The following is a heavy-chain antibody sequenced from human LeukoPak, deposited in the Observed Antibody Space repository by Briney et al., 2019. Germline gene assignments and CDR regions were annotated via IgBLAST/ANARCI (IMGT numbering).Heavy chain of an antibody. CDR3: AKGITVAAAGNFDY. J-gene: IGHJ4*02. V-gene: IGHV3-23*01. Sequence: GGSLRLSCAASGFTFSSYAMSWVRQAPGKGLEWGSAISGSGGSTYYADSVKGRFTISRDNSKNTLYLQRNSLRAADTAVYYRAKGITVAAAGNFDYWGQGTLVTVSS. CDR1: GFTFSSYA. D-gene: IGHD6-13*01. CDR2: ISGSGGST.